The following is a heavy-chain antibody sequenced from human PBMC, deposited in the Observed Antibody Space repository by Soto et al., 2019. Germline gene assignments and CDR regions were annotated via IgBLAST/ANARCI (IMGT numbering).Heavy chain of an antibody. CDR2: IERDDDDK. D-gene: IGHD1-20*01. J-gene: IGHJ6*02. CDR1: GFSINSPGMS. V-gene: IGHV2-70*13. Sequence: GPMLVNPTETLTLTCTFSGFSINSPGMSFSWIRQPPGRALEWLALIERDDDDKYYSTSLKTRLTISKDTRKNQVVLTMANMDPADTATYYCARSIRGPRKFNGMDVWGQGT. CDR3: ARSIRGPRKFNGMDV.